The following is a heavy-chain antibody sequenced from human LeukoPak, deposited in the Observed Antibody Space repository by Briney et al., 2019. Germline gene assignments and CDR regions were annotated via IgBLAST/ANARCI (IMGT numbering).Heavy chain of an antibody. D-gene: IGHD3-3*01. CDR1: GYSISSGYY. CDR2: IYHSGST. CDR3: ARQLVGYYDFWSGKRGAFDI. V-gene: IGHV4-38-2*01. Sequence: SETLSLTRAVSGYSISSGYYWGWIRQPPGKGLEWIGSIYHSGSTYYNPSLKSRVTISVDMSKNQFSLKLSSVTAADTAVYYCARQLVGYYDFWSGKRGAFDIWGQGTMVTVSS. J-gene: IGHJ3*02.